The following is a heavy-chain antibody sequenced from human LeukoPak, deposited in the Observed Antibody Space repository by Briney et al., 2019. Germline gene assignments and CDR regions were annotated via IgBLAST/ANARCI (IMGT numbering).Heavy chain of an antibody. D-gene: IGHD3-10*01. J-gene: IGHJ4*02. V-gene: IGHV5-51*01. CDR3: ASSYGSESYYGAPFDY. CDR2: IYPGDSDT. CDR1: GYSFTSYW. Sequence: GESLKISCKGSGYSFTSYWIGWVRQMPGKGLEWMGIIYPGDSDTRYSPSSQGQVTISADKSISTAYLQWSSLKASDTAMYYCASSYGSESYYGAPFDYWGQGTLVTVSS.